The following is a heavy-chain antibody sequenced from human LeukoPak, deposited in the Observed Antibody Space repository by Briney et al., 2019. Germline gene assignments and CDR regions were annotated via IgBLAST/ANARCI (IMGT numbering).Heavy chain of an antibody. CDR3: ARDSVVVPAANYYVDY. CDR2: FDPEDGET. V-gene: IGHV1-24*01. D-gene: IGHD2-2*01. CDR1: GYTLTELS. J-gene: IGHJ4*02. Sequence: ASVKVSCKVSGYTLTELSIHWVRQTPGKGLEWMGGFDPEDGETIYAQKFQDRVTMTRDTSTSTVYMELSSLRSEDTAVYYCARDSVVVPAANYYVDYWGQGTLVTVSS.